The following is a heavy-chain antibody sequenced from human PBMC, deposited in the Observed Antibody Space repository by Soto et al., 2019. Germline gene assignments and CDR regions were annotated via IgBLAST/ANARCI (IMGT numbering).Heavy chain of an antibody. Sequence: EVQLVESGGGLVQPGGSLRLSCAASGFTFSSYEMNWVRQAPGKGLEWVSYISSSGSTIYYADSVKGRFTISRDNAKNSLYLQMNGRSAEATAVYYWARGQYSSGGGYFDYWGQETLVTVSS. CDR3: ARGQYSSGGGYFDY. CDR1: GFTFSSYE. V-gene: IGHV3-48*03. D-gene: IGHD6-19*01. J-gene: IGHJ4*02. CDR2: ISSSGSTI.